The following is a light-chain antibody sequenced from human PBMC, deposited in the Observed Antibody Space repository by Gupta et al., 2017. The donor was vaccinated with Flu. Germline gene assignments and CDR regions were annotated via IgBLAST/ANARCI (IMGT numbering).Light chain of an antibody. V-gene: IGLV8-61*01. J-gene: IGLJ3*02. Sequence: QTVVTQEPSFSVSPGGTVTLTCGLSSGSVSTSYFPSWYRQTPGQPPRTLIYNTNTRSSGIPDRFSGSILGNKAALTITGAQADDESDYYCLLSMGSGIWVFGGGTKLTVL. CDR1: SGSVSTSYF. CDR2: NTN. CDR3: LLSMGSGIWV.